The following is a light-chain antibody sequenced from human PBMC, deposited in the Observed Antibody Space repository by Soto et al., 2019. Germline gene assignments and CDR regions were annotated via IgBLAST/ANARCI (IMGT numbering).Light chain of an antibody. CDR2: TPY. CDR1: QSLFDSDDGTTD. CDR3: MKRKEFTVT. Sequence: EIVMTQSPLSLPVTPGAPASLSCSSSQSLFDSDDGTTDLDWHLQKQAQSPLIMIYTPYYRASGVNARFSGSGSGTDFTLNIRRVEAEEVGVYYCMKRKEFTVTFGRGTKVDIK. V-gene: IGKV2-40*01. J-gene: IGKJ4*01.